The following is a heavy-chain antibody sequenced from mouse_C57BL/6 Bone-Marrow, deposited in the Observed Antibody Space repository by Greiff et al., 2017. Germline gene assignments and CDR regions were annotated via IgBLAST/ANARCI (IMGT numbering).Heavy chain of an antibody. V-gene: IGHV1-76*01. CDR2: IYPGSGNT. D-gene: IGHD2-1*01. CDR3: AKSTHLYYFDY. J-gene: IGHJ2*01. CDR1: GYTFTDYY. Sequence: QVQLQQSGAELVRPGASVKLSCKASGYTFTDYYINWVKQRPGQGLEWIARIYPGSGNTYYNEKFKGKATLTAEKSSSTASMQLSSLTSEDSAVYFCAKSTHLYYFDYWGQGTTLTVSS.